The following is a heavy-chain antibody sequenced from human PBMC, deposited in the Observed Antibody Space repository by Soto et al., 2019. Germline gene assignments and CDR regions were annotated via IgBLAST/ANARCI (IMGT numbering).Heavy chain of an antibody. CDR1: GGSISSGGYY. CDR2: IYNSGST. CDR3: ARAQEG. Sequence: SETLSLTCTVSGGSISSGGYYWSWIRQHPGKGLEWIGYIYNSGSTYYNASLKSRVTISADTSRNQFSLQMNSVTAADTAVEYCARAQEGGGKGKMVTVPS. V-gene: IGHV4-31*03. J-gene: IGHJ3*01.